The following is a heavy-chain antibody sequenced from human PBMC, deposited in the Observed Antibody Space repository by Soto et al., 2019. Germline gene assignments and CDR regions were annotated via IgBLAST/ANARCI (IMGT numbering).Heavy chain of an antibody. D-gene: IGHD3-9*01. V-gene: IGHV3-30-3*01. Sequence: QVQLVESGGGVVQPGRSLRLSCAASGFTFSSYAMHWVRQAPGKGLEWVAVISYDGSNKYYADSVKGRFTISRDNSKKTLYLQMNSLRAEETAVYYCARGSDYDILTGYYWTPYYFDYWGQGTLVTVSS. CDR3: ARGSDYDILTGYYWTPYYFDY. CDR1: GFTFSSYA. CDR2: ISYDGSNK. J-gene: IGHJ4*02.